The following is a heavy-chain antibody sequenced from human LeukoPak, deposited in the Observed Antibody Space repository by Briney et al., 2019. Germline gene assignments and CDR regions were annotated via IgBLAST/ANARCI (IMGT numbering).Heavy chain of an antibody. Sequence: PSETLSLTCAVYGGSFSGYYWSWIRQPPGKGLEWIGEINHSGSTNYNPSLKSRVTISVDTSKNQFSLKLSSVTAADTAVYYCARGVRLERLLGYYYYMDVWGKGTTVTVSS. CDR2: INHSGST. CDR3: ARGVRLERLLGYYYYMDV. D-gene: IGHD1-1*01. CDR1: GGSFSGYY. V-gene: IGHV4-34*01. J-gene: IGHJ6*03.